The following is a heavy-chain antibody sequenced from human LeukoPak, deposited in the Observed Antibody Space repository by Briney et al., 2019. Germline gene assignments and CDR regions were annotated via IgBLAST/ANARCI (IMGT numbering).Heavy chain of an antibody. CDR3: ARDRSGYDYSYYYYGMDV. CDR2: INPNSGGT. Sequence: SVKVSCKASGYTFTGYYMHWVRQAPGQGLEWMGWINPNSGGTNYAQKFQGRVTMTRDTSISTAYMELSRLRSDDTAVYYCARDRSGYDYSYYYYGMDVWGQGTTVTVSS. V-gene: IGHV1-2*02. D-gene: IGHD5-12*01. J-gene: IGHJ6*02. CDR1: GYTFTGYY.